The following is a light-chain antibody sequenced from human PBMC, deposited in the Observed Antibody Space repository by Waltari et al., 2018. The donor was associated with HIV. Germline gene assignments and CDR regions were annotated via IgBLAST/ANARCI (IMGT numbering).Light chain of an antibody. J-gene: IGLJ2*01. CDR1: NIGSKS. Sequence: SYVLTQPPSVSVAPRQTARITCGGKNIGSKSVHWYQQKPGQAPVLVVYDDSDRPSGIPERFSGSNSGNTATLTITRVEAGDEADFYCQVWDHTSAHPAVFGGGTKLTVL. V-gene: IGLV3-21*02. CDR3: QVWDHTSAHPAV. CDR2: DDS.